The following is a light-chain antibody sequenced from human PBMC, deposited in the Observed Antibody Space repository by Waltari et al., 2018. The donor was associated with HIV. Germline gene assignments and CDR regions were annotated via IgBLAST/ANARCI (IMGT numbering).Light chain of an antibody. J-gene: IGLJ3*02. CDR3: NSYAGSNNWV. V-gene: IGLV2-8*01. Sequence: QSALTQPPSASGSPGQSVTISCTGTSSDVGGSKYVSWYQQHPGKAPKLMIYEVNKRPSGGPDRFSGSKSANPAALAVSGLQADDEAEYYCNSYAGSNNWVFGGGTKLTVL. CDR1: SSDVGGSKY. CDR2: EVN.